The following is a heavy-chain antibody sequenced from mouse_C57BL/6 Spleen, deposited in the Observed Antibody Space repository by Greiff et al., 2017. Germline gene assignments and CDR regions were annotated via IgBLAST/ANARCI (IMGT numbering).Heavy chain of an antibody. D-gene: IGHD1-1*01. CDR1: GFNIKDDY. CDR3: TTGATVVARYAMDY. Sequence: VKLQQSGAELVRPGASVKLSCTASGFNIKDDYMHWVKQRPEQGLEWIGWIDPENGDTEYASKFQGKATITADTSSNTAYLQLSSLTSEDTAVYYCTTGATVVARYAMDYWGQGTSVTVSS. J-gene: IGHJ4*01. V-gene: IGHV14-4*01. CDR2: IDPENGDT.